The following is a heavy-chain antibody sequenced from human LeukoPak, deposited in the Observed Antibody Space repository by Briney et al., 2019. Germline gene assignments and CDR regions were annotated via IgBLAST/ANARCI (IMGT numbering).Heavy chain of an antibody. CDR1: GFTYSNYA. Sequence: GGSLRLSCAASGFTYSNYAMTWVRQTPGKGLEWVSAVDWSGNITYYADSVQGRFTISRDTSKNTLFLQMNSLRAEDTAIYYCAKGSSGYFADLWGQGTLVTVSS. J-gene: IGHJ5*02. CDR2: VDWSGNIT. D-gene: IGHD3-22*01. V-gene: IGHV3-23*05. CDR3: AKGSSGYFADL.